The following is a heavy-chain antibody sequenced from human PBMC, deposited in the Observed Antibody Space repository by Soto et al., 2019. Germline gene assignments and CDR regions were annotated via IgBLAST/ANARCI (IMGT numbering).Heavy chain of an antibody. V-gene: IGHV4-31*03. CDR2: IFYSGSS. D-gene: IGHD6-13*01. J-gene: IGHJ4*02. Sequence: SETLSLTCSFSGCSISSGGYLWSWIRQHPGKGLEWIRYIFYSGSSYYNPPLKSRVTMSVDTSKNQFSLELTSVSAADTAVYYCAREPGYSGTDVLYWGQGTLVTVSS. CDR3: AREPGYSGTDVLY. CDR1: GCSISSGGYL.